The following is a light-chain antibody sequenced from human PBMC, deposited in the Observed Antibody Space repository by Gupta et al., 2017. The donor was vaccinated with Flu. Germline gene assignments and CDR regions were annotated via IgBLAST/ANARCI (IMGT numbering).Light chain of an antibody. CDR2: RSN. Sequence: ATIVCSGGNSNIGINHVSWYQHLPGAAPNLLIYRSNRRPSGFPDRFSGSKSGTSASLAISGLRSEDEADYYCAAWDDSLSAVVFGGGTKLTVL. CDR3: AAWDDSLSAVV. V-gene: IGLV1-47*01. CDR1: NSNIGINH. J-gene: IGLJ2*01.